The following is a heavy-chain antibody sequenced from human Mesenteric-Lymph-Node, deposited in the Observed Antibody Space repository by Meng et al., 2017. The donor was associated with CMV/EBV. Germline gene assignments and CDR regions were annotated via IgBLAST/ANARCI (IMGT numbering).Heavy chain of an antibody. D-gene: IGHD6-13*01. V-gene: IGHV1-69*02. CDR3: AGGIAAAGSRWFDP. Sequence: QVQLLQSGAEVNKPGSSVKVSCKASGGTFSSYTISWVRQAPGQGLEWMGRIIPILGIANYAQKFQGRVTITADKFTSTAYMELSSLRSEDTAVYYCAGGIAAAGSRWFDPWGQGTLVTVSS. CDR2: IIPILGIA. J-gene: IGHJ5*02. CDR1: GGTFSSYT.